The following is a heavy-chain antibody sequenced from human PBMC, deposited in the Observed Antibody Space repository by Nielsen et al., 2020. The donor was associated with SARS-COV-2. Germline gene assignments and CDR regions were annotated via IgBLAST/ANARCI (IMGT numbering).Heavy chain of an antibody. CDR2: MGWNGGYI. Sequence: GGSLRLSCEASGLTFDDFAIHWVRQAPGKGLEWVSGMGWNGGYIENGDAVQGRFTISRDNAKNPVYLQMNSLRVEDTALYYCARWSGGSGPDFWGQGTLVTVSS. CDR3: ARWSGGSGPDF. D-gene: IGHD3-3*01. CDR1: GLTFDDFA. V-gene: IGHV3-9*01. J-gene: IGHJ4*02.